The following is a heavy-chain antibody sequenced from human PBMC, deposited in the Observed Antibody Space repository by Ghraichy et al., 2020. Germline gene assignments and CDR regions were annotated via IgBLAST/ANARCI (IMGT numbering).Heavy chain of an antibody. D-gene: IGHD3-10*01. CDR1: GFTFSSYA. CDR2: ISGSGGST. CDR3: ALYGSGSYYNRLRWFDP. J-gene: IGHJ5*02. V-gene: IGHV3-23*01. Sequence: GGSLRLSCAASGFTFSSYAMSWVRQAPGKGLEWVSAISGSGGSTYYADSVKGRFTISRDNSKNTLYLQMNSLRAEDTAVYYCALYGSGSYYNRLRWFDPWGQGTLVTVSS.